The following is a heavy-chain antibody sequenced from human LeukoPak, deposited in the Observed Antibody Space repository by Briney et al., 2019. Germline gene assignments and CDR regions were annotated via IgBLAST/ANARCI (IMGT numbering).Heavy chain of an antibody. CDR3: AKAVTGYSPFDY. D-gene: IGHD3-9*01. CDR2: ISYAGSNK. CDR1: GFTFSSYG. V-gene: IGHV3-30*18. Sequence: GGSLRLSCAASGFTFSSYGMHWVRQAPGKGLEWVAIISYAGSNKYYADSVRGRFTISRDNSKNTLYLQMNSLRAEDTAIYYCAKAVTGYSPFDYWGQGTLVTVSS. J-gene: IGHJ4*02.